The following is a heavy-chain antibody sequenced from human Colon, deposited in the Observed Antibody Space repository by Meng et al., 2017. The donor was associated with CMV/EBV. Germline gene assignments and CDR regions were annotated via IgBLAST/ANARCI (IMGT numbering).Heavy chain of an antibody. CDR2: IYYLGTT. J-gene: IGHJ4*02. CDR1: GDSISSGYY. D-gene: IGHD3-3*01. V-gene: IGHV4-38-2*02. Sequence: GSLRLSCTISGDSISSGYYWGWIWQPPGKGLEYIGSIYYLGTTYYSPSLRGRVAISLDTSNNQFSLKLTSMTAADTAIYYCARDIGWSSFYRFDSWGQGALVTVSS. CDR3: ARDIGWSSFYRFDS.